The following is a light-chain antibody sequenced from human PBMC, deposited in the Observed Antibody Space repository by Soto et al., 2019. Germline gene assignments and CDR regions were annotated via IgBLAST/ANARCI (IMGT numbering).Light chain of an antibody. CDR1: QTVRNKY. CDR2: DAS. J-gene: IGKJ4*01. Sequence: VLTQSPGTRSVSPGERATLSCRASQTVRNKYLAWYQQKPGQAPRLMMYDASSRATGIPDRFSGGVSGTDGTITISRLEKEDGSVYYCQQLSSYPLTFGGGTKVDIK. V-gene: IGKV3-20*01. CDR3: QQLSSYPLT.